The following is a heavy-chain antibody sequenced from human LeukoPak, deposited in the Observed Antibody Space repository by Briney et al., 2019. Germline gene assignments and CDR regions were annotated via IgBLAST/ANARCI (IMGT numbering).Heavy chain of an antibody. J-gene: IGHJ4*02. CDR3: ARDNYDSSTPYYFDY. CDR2: IHNSGGTI. CDR1: GFTFSTYE. V-gene: IGHV3-48*03. Sequence: GGSLRLSCAASGFTFSTYEMNWVRQAPGKGLEWVSYIHNSGGTIYYADSVKGRFTISRDNAKNSLYLQMNSLRAEDTAVYYCARDNYDSSTPYYFDYWGQGTLVTVSS. D-gene: IGHD3-22*01.